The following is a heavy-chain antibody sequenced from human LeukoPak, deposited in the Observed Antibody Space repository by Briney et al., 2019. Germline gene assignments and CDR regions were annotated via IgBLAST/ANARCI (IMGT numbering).Heavy chain of an antibody. V-gene: IGHV4-30-4*01. CDR3: ARVTPPPYKLRGGDSSDDAFDI. Sequence: SETLTLTCTVSGGSISSGDYYWSWIRQPPGKGLEWIGYIYYSGSTYYNPSLKSRVTISVDTSKNQFSLKLSSVTAADTAVYYCARVTPPPYKLRGGDSSDDAFDIWGQGTMVTVSS. D-gene: IGHD4-17*01. CDR2: IYYSGST. J-gene: IGHJ3*02. CDR1: GGSISSGDYY.